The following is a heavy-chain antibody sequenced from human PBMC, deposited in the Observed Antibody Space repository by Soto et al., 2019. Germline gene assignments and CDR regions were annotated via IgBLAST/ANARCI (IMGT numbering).Heavy chain of an antibody. CDR2: IYYSGST. Sequence: PSETLSLTCTVSGGSISSYYWSWIRQPPGKGLEWIGYIYYSGSTNYNPSLKSRVTISVDTSKNQFSLKLSSVTAADTAVYYCARGGSYLGLLAFDIWGQGTMVTVSS. D-gene: IGHD1-26*01. CDR1: GGSISSYY. J-gene: IGHJ3*02. V-gene: IGHV4-59*01. CDR3: ARGGSYLGLLAFDI.